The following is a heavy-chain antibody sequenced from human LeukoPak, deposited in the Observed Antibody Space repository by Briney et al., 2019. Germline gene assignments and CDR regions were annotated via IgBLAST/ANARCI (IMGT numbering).Heavy chain of an antibody. J-gene: IGHJ3*02. CDR2: INPNSGGT. CDR3: ARANYYDSIGDAFDI. Sequence: WASVKVSCKASGYPFTGYFIHWVRQAPGLGLEWMGWINPNSGGTNYAQKFQGWVTMTRDTSINTAYMELSSLKSDDTAVYYCARANYYDSIGDAFDIWGQGTMVTVSS. D-gene: IGHD3-22*01. CDR1: GYPFTGYF. V-gene: IGHV1-2*04.